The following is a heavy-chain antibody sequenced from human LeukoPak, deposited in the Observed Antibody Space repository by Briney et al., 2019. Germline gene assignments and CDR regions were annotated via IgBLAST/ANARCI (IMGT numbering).Heavy chain of an antibody. D-gene: IGHD3-10*01. J-gene: IGHJ4*02. Sequence: SETLSLTCAVYGGSFSGYYWSWIRQPPGKGLEWIGEINHSGSTNYNPSLKSRVTISVDTSKNQFSLKLSSVTAADTAVYYCARGGWFGESPFDYWGQGTLVTVSS. V-gene: IGHV4-34*01. CDR3: ARGGWFGESPFDY. CDR2: INHSGST. CDR1: GGSFSGYY.